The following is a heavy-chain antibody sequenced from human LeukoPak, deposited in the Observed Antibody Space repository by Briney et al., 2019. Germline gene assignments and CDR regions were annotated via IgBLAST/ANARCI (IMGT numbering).Heavy chain of an antibody. J-gene: IGHJ6*03. Sequence: GSLRLSCAASGFTFSSYEMNWVRQPPGKGLEWIGEINHSGSTNYNPSLKSRVTISVDTSKNQFSLKLSSVTAADTAVYYCARDYSSAHYYYYYMDVWGKGTTVTISS. D-gene: IGHD6-19*01. CDR2: INHSGST. CDR1: GFTFSSYE. V-gene: IGHV4-34*01. CDR3: ARDYSSAHYYYYYMDV.